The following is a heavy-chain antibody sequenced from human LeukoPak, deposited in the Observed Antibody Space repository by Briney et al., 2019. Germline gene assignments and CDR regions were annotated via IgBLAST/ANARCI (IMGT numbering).Heavy chain of an antibody. Sequence: GGSLRLSCAVSGFTVTVNYMSWVRQAPGRGLEWVSIIYRSGSVSYADSVKGRFIISRDSSTITLSLQMTRLRAEDTAVYYCAADFYTSYHLGYWGQGTRVTVSS. CDR2: IYRSGSV. CDR3: AADFYTSYHLGY. D-gene: IGHD3-16*01. CDR1: GFTVTVNY. V-gene: IGHV3-66*01. J-gene: IGHJ4*02.